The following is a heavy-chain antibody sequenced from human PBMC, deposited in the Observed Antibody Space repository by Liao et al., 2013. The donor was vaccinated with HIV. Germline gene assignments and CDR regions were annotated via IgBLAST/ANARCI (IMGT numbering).Heavy chain of an antibody. CDR2: IKHGLST. CDR3: ARGRRYFSSGSSPYNWFDP. Sequence: QVQLQESGPGLVKPSETLSLTCSVSGGSISGYFWSWLRQSPGKGLEWIGDIKHGLSTNYNPSLKGRVSISVDTSKNQFSLRLRSVTAADTAVYYCARGRRYFSSGSSPYNWFDPWGRGTHVTVSS. D-gene: IGHD3-10*01. V-gene: IGHV4-59*12. CDR1: GGSISGYF. J-gene: IGHJ5*02.